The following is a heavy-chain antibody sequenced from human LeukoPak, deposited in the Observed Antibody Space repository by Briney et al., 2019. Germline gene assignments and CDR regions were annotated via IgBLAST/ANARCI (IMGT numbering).Heavy chain of an antibody. Sequence: GSLRLSCAASEFTFRNYAVHWVRQAPGKGLQWVAVISYDGNTIHYADSVKGRFTISRDTSKNTLYLQMNSLRTEDTAVYYCARSGGLRKFDYWGQGTLVTVSS. V-gene: IGHV3-30-3*01. J-gene: IGHJ4*02. D-gene: IGHD1-14*01. CDR2: ISYDGNTI. CDR3: ARSGGLRKFDY. CDR1: EFTFRNYA.